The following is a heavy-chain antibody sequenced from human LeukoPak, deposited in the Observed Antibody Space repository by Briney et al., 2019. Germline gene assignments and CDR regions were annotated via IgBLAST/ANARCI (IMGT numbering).Heavy chain of an antibody. CDR1: GGSISSGDYY. V-gene: IGHV4-30-4*01. Sequence: SETLSLTCTVSGGSISSGDYYWSWIRQPPGKGPEWIGYIYYSGSTYYNPSLKSRVTISVDTSKNQFSLKLSSVTAADTAVYYCARTFLRLGELSPEMDFDYWGQGTLVTVSS. CDR3: ARTFLRLGELSPEMDFDY. CDR2: IYYSGST. D-gene: IGHD3-16*02. J-gene: IGHJ4*02.